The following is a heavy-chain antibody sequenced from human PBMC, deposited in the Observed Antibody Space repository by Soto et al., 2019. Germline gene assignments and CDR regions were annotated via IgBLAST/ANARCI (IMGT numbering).Heavy chain of an antibody. CDR1: GYTFTSYY. D-gene: IGHD3-22*01. Sequence: SVKVSCKASGYTFTSYYMHWVRQAPGQGLEWMGGIIPIFGTANYAQKFQGRVTITADESTSTAYMELSSLRSEDTAVYYCARPTRYYYDSSGQSAWFDPWGQGTLVPVSS. CDR3: ARPTRYYYDSSGQSAWFDP. V-gene: IGHV1-69*13. J-gene: IGHJ5*02. CDR2: IIPIFGTA.